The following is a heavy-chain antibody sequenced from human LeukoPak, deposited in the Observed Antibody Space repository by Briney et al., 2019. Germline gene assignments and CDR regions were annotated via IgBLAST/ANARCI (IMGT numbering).Heavy chain of an antibody. CDR2: IGLSSGKT. D-gene: IGHD1-1*01. CDR3: ARDHNYAFDN. Sequence: QAGGSLRLSCAASGFTFSDYSMNWVRQAPGKRLEWISYIGLSSGKTKYADSVKGRFTISGDNAKNSLYLQMNSLRVEDTAVYFCARDHNYAFDNWGQGILVTVSS. J-gene: IGHJ4*02. V-gene: IGHV3-48*04. CDR1: GFTFSDYS.